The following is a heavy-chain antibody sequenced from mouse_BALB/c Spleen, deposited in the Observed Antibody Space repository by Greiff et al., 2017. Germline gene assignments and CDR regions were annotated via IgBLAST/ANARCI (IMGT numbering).Heavy chain of an antibody. D-gene: IGHD2-2*01. CDR2: IWSGGST. CDR1: GFSLTSYG. V-gene: IGHV2-4-1*01. J-gene: IGHJ4*01. CDR3: ARTYGYDDYAMDY. Sequence: QVHVKQSGPGLVQPSQSLSITCTVSGFSLTSYGVHWVRQSPGKGLEWLGVIWSGGSTDYNAAFISRLSISKDNSKSQVFFKMNSLQADDTAIYYCARTYGYDDYAMDYWGQGTSVTVSS.